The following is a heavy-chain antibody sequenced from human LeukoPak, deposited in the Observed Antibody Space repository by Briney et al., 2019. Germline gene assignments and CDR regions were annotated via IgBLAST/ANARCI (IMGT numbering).Heavy chain of an antibody. CDR3: ARQSVVATDY. CDR2: IFPRDSDT. D-gene: IGHD2-15*01. V-gene: IGHV5-51*01. J-gene: IGHJ4*02. Sequence: GESLKISCKGSGFNFTIYWIGWVRQMPGKGLEWMGIIFPRDSDTRYSPSFQGQVTISADRSMSTAYLQWSSLKASDTAMYYCARQSVVATDYWGQGTLVTVSS. CDR1: GFNFTIYW.